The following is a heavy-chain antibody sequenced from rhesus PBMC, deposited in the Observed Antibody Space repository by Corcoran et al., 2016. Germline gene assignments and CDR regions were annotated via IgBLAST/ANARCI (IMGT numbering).Heavy chain of an antibody. J-gene: IGHJ4*01. D-gene: IGHD1-26*01. V-gene: IGHV4-92*01. CDR1: GGSCSASYY. CDR3: ARGVNWNYVDY. CDR2: IYGSGGST. Sequence: QVQLQESGPGLVKPSETLSLTCTVPGGSCSASYYWNWIRHPPGKGLEWMGRIYGSGGSTSYNPSLKSRVTISKDTSKNQFSLKLSSLTAADTAVYYCARGVNWNYVDYWGQGVLVTVSS.